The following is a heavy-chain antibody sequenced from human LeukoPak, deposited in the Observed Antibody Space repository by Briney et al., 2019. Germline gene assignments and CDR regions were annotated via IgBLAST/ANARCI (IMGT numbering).Heavy chain of an antibody. CDR1: GFTFSSDA. CDR2: ISGSGGST. Sequence: GGSLRLSCAASGFTFSSDAMSWVRQAPGKGLEWVSAISGSGGSTYYADSVKGRFTISRDNAKNSLYLQMNSLRAEDTAVYYCAELGITMIGGVWGKGTTVTVSS. V-gene: IGHV3-23*01. CDR3: AELGITMIGGV. J-gene: IGHJ6*04. D-gene: IGHD3-10*02.